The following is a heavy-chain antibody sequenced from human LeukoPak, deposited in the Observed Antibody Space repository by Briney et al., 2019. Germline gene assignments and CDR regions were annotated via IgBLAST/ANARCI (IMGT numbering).Heavy chain of an antibody. CDR3: ARFRYGSGSYYIDY. CDR1: GGSFSGYY. D-gene: IGHD3-10*01. CDR2: INHSGST. V-gene: IGHV4-34*01. J-gene: IGHJ4*02. Sequence: SETLSLTCAVYGGSFSGYYWSWIRQPPGKGLEWIGEINHSGSTNYNPSLKSRVTISVDTSKNQFSLKLSSVTAADTAVYYCARFRYGSGSYYIDYRGQGTLVTVSS.